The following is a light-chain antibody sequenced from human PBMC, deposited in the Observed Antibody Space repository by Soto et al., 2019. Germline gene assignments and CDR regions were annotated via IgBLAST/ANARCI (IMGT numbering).Light chain of an antibody. CDR2: WAS. J-gene: IGKJ2*01. V-gene: IGKV4-1*01. CDR1: QSVLYSSNTQNY. Sequence: DIVMTQSPDSLAVSLGERATINCKSSQSVLYSSNTQNYLAWYQQKPGQPPKLLIYWASTRESGVPARFSGSGSGTAFTLTISSLQADDVAVYYCQQYYSTPTFGQGTKLEIK. CDR3: QQYYSTPT.